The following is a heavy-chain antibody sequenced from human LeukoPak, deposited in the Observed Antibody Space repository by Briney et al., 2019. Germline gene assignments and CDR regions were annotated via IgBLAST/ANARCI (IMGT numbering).Heavy chain of an antibody. CDR3: AREVSDYDSPMGYYYYGMDV. V-gene: IGHV1-46*01. CDR2: INPSGGST. CDR1: GYTFTSYY. J-gene: IGHJ6*02. Sequence: GASVKVSCKASGYTFTSYYMHWVRQAPGQGLEGMGIINPSGGSTSYAQKFQGRVTMTRDTSTSTVYMELSSLRSEDTAVYYCAREVSDYDSPMGYYYYGMDVWGQGTTVTVSS. D-gene: IGHD3-22*01.